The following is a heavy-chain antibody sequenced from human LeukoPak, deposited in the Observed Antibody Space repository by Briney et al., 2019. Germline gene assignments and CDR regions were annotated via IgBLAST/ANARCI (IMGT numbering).Heavy chain of an antibody. D-gene: IGHD2-15*01. V-gene: IGHV3-23*01. CDR1: GLTFSSHA. CDR3: ARDQGVGFVY. CDR2: ITGSGGTT. Sequence: PGGSLRLSCVASGLTFSSHAMTWVRQTPGKGLEWVSGITGSGGTTYHADSVKGRFTISRDNSKNTLYLQMNSLRAEDTAVYYCARDQGVGFVYWGQGTLVTVSS. J-gene: IGHJ4*02.